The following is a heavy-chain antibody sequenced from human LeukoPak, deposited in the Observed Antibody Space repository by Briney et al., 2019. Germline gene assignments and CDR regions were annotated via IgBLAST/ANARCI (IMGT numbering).Heavy chain of an antibody. V-gene: IGHV3-30-3*01. CDR1: GFTFSSYA. J-gene: IGHJ3*02. CDR2: ISYDGSNK. Sequence: PGRSLRLSCAASGFTFSSYAMHWVRQAPGKGLEWVAVISYDGSNKYYADSVKGRFTISRDNSKNTLYLQMNSLRAEDTAVYYCAKDQVDIVATVEPDAFDIWGQGTMVTVSS. CDR3: AKDQVDIVATVEPDAFDI. D-gene: IGHD5-12*01.